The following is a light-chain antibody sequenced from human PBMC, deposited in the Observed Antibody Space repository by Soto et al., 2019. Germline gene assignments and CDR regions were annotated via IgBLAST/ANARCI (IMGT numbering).Light chain of an antibody. CDR2: EVT. J-gene: IGLJ1*01. V-gene: IGLV2-14*01. CDR3: SSYTRSGIYV. Sequence: QSALTQPASVSGSPGQSITISCSGTSSDVGGYNYVSWYQQYPGKAPKLMIYEVTNRPSGASNRFSGSKSANTASLTISGLQAEDEADYYCSSYTRSGIYVFGSGTKLTVL. CDR1: SSDVGGYNY.